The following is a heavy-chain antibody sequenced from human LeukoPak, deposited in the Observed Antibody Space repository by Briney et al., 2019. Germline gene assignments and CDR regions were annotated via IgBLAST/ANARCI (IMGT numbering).Heavy chain of an antibody. V-gene: IGHV4-30-4*07. CDR2: IYYSGST. CDR3: ARSEYSYGADAFDI. Sequence: SQTLSLTCAVSGGSISSGGYSWSWIRQPPGKGLEWIGYIYYSGSTYYNPSLKSRVTISVDTSKNQFSLKLSSVTAADTAVYYCARSEYSYGADAFDIWGQGTMVTVSS. CDR1: GGSISSGGYS. J-gene: IGHJ3*02. D-gene: IGHD5-18*01.